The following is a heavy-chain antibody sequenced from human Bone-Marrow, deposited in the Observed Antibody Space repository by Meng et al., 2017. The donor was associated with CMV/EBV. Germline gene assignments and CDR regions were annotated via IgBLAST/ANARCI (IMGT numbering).Heavy chain of an antibody. Sequence: GESLKISCAASGFTFSRHWIHWVRQAPGKGLVWVSRINNDGRTTSYADSVKGRFTMSRDNAKNTVYLQMNSLRAEDTAVYYCARDYYDSSGYRNWFDPWGQGTLVTVSS. D-gene: IGHD3-22*01. CDR3: ARDYYDSSGYRNWFDP. CDR1: GFTFSRHW. CDR2: INNDGRTT. V-gene: IGHV3-74*01. J-gene: IGHJ5*02.